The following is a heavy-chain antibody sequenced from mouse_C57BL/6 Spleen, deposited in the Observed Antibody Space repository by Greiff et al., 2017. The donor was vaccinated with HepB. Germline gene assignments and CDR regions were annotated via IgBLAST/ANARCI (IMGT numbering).Heavy chain of an antibody. CDR2: IDPETGGT. CDR3: TRSDYGSRLDY. D-gene: IGHD1-1*01. V-gene: IGHV1-15*01. J-gene: IGHJ2*01. Sequence: VQLQQSGAELVRPGASVTLSCKASGYTFTDYEMHWVKQTPVHGLEWIGAIDPETGGTAYNQKFKGKAILTADKSSSTAYMELRSLTSEDSAVYDCTRSDYGSRLDYWGQGTTLTVSS. CDR1: GYTFTDYE.